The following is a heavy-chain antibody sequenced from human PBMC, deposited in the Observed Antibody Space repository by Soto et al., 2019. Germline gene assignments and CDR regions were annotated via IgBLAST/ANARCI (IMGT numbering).Heavy chain of an antibody. CDR1: GGSISSYY. CDR3: ARARFVRGVINHWFDP. J-gene: IGHJ5*02. V-gene: IGHV4-59*01. CDR2: IYYSGST. Sequence: SETLSLTCTVSGGSISSYYWSWIRQPPGKGLEWIGYIYYSGSTNYNPSLKSRVTISVDTSKNQFSLKLSSVTAADTAVYYCARARFVRGVINHWFDPWGQGTLVTVS. D-gene: IGHD3-10*02.